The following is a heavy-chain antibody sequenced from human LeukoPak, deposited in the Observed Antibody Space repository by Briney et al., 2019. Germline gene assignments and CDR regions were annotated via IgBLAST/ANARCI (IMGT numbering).Heavy chain of an antibody. CDR2: LNHNIDDT. D-gene: IGHD1-26*01. CDR3: ARDRGAGGWECGTY. J-gene: IGHJ4*02. Sequence: ASVKVSCNVSRHPYTVYYMQWVPQAPGQGLECMGRLNHNIDDTNFTQKFQGRVTMSSDTSINTAYMELSRLTPGDTAVYYCARDRGAGGWECGTYWGQGTLVTVSS. V-gene: IGHV1-2*06. CDR1: RHPYTVYY.